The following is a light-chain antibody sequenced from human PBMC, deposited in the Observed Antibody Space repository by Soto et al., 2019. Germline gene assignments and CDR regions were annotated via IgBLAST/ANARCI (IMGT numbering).Light chain of an antibody. J-gene: IGKJ4*01. CDR3: QQYHNWPPLT. V-gene: IGKV3-15*01. CDR2: GAS. Sequence: EIVMTQSPATLSVSPGERATLSCRASQSVGSNLAWYQQKPGQAPRLLIFGASNRATGIPARFSGSGSGTEFTLTISSLQSEDFAVYYCQQYHNWPPLTFGGGTEVEIK. CDR1: QSVGSN.